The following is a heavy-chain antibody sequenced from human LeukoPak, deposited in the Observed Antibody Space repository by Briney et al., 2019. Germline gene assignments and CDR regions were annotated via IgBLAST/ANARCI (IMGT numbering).Heavy chain of an antibody. CDR1: GGSFSGYY. J-gene: IGHJ4*02. CDR3: ARGGDSGSYGPRAVNYFDY. CDR2: INHSGST. V-gene: IGHV4-34*01. D-gene: IGHD5-18*01. Sequence: SETLSLTCAVYGGSFSGYYWSWIRQPPGKGLEWIGEINHSGSTNYNPYLKSRVTISVDTSKNQFSLKLSSVTAADTAVYYCARGGDSGSYGPRAVNYFDYLGQGTLVTVSS.